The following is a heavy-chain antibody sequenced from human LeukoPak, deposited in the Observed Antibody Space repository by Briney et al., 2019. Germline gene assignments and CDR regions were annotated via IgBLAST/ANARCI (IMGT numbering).Heavy chain of an antibody. CDR2: VSDSGGST. CDR1: GFTFSSYA. V-gene: IGHV3-23*01. J-gene: IGHJ6*02. CDR3: AAPRGDNYYYYYGMDV. D-gene: IGHD3-10*01. Sequence: PGGSLRLSCAASGFTFSSYAMSWVRQAPGKGLEWVSAVSDSGGSTYYADSVKGRFTISRDNSKNTLYLQMNSLRAEDTAVYYCAAPRGDNYYYYYGMDVWGQGTTVTVSS.